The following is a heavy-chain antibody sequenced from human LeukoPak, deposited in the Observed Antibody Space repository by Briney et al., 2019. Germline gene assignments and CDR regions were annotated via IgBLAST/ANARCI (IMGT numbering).Heavy chain of an antibody. CDR3: ARRRYSGSSQHFDY. Sequence: GGSLRLSCAASGFTFSSYSMNWVRQAPGKGLEWVSSISSSSSYIYYADSVKGRFTISRDNARNSLYLQMNSLRAEDTAVYYCARRRYSGSSQHFDYWGQGTLVTVSS. J-gene: IGHJ4*02. D-gene: IGHD1-26*01. CDR1: GFTFSSYS. CDR2: ISSSSSYI. V-gene: IGHV3-21*01.